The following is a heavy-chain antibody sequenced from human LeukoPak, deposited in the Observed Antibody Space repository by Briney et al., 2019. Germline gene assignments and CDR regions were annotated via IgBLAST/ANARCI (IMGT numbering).Heavy chain of an antibody. D-gene: IGHD3-10*01. CDR1: GFTFSSYR. Sequence: GGSLRLSCAASGFTFSSYRMNWVRQAPGKGLEWVSYISSSSSTIYYADSVKGRFTISRDNAKNSLYLQMNSLRAEDTAVYYCEIWFGELLYQDAFDIWGQGTMVTVSS. J-gene: IGHJ3*02. CDR2: ISSSSSTI. CDR3: EIWFGELLYQDAFDI. V-gene: IGHV3-48*01.